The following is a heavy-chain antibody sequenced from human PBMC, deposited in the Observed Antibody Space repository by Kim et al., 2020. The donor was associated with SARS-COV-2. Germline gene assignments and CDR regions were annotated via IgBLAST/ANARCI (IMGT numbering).Heavy chain of an antibody. D-gene: IGHD6-13*01. CDR1: GFTFSSFA. V-gene: IGHV3-23*01. CDR3: VKDPGYY. CDR2: ISDSGGRK. Sequence: GGSLRLSCAASGFTFSSFAMSWVRQAPGKGLEWVSAISDSGGRKYYADSVKGRFTVSRDNSKNTLYLQMNSLRGEDTAMYYCVKDPGYYWGLGALVTVSS. J-gene: IGHJ4*02.